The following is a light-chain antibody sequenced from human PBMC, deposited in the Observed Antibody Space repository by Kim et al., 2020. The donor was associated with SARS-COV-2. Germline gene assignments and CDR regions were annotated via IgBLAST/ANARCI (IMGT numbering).Light chain of an antibody. Sequence: GQRVTTSCSGSSSNIGSNTVNWYQQRPGTAPTLLIYSNNQRPSGVPDRFSGSKSGTSASLAISGLQSEDEADYYCAAWDDSLNGWVFGGGTQLTVL. CDR1: SSNIGSNT. V-gene: IGLV1-44*01. CDR3: AAWDDSLNGWV. J-gene: IGLJ3*02. CDR2: SNN.